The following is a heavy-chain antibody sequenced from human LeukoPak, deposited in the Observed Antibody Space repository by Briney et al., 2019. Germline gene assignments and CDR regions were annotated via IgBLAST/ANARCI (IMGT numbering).Heavy chain of an antibody. V-gene: IGHV4-30-2*01. Sequence: PSETLSLTCTVSGGSISSGGYYWSWIRQPPGKGLEWIGYIYHSGSTYYNPSLKSRVTISVDKSKNQFSLKLSSVTAADTAVYYCARAGSRASSSWYNLLLDPWGQGTLVTVSS. D-gene: IGHD6-13*01. CDR2: IYHSGST. CDR1: GGSISSGGYY. J-gene: IGHJ5*02. CDR3: ARAGSRASSSWYNLLLDP.